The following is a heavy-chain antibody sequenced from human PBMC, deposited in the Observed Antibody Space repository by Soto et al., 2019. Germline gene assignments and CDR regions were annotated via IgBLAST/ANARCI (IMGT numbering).Heavy chain of an antibody. V-gene: IGHV1-18*01. D-gene: IGHD6-19*01. CDR3: ARDAYSSGWYFFDY. CDR1: GYTFTSYG. CDR2: ISAYNGNT. Sequence: ASVKVSCKASGYTFTSYGISWVRQAPGQGLEWMGWISAYNGNTNYAQKLQDRVTMTTDTSTSTAYMELRGLRSDDTAVYYCARDAYSSGWYFFDYWGQGTLVTVSS. J-gene: IGHJ4*02.